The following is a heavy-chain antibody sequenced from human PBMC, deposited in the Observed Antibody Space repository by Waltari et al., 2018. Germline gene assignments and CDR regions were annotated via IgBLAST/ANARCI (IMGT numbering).Heavy chain of an antibody. CDR1: GFTFSSYG. J-gene: IGHJ3*02. CDR2: IWYDGSNK. V-gene: IGHV3-30*18. CDR3: AKGGAFDI. Sequence: QVQLVESGGGVVQPGRSLRLSCAASGFTFSSYGMHWVRQAPGKGLEWVAVIWYDGSNKYYVDSVKGRFTISRDNSKNTLYLQMNSLRAEDTAMYYCAKGGAFDIWGQGTMVTVSS.